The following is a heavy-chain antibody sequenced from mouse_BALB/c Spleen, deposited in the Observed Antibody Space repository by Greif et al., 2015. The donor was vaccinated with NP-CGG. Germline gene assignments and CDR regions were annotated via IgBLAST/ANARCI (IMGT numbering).Heavy chain of an antibody. D-gene: IGHD2-4*01. V-gene: IGHV1-7*01. CDR3: ARRGDYDGFDY. J-gene: IGHJ2*01. CDR2: INPSTGYT. Sequence: QVQLQQSGAELAKPGASVKMSCKASGYTFTSYWMHWVKQRPGQGLEWIGYINPSTGYTEYNQKFKDKATLTADKSSSTAYMQLSSLTPEDSAVYYCARRGDYDGFDYWGQGTTLTVSS. CDR1: GYTFTSYW.